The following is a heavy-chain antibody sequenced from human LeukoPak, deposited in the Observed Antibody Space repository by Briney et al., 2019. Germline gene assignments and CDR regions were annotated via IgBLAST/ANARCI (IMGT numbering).Heavy chain of an antibody. V-gene: IGHV3-23*01. Sequence: GRSLRLSCAASGFTFSSYAMSWVRQASGKGLEWVSAISGSGGSTYYADSVKGRFTISRDNSKNTLYLQMNSLRAEDTAVYYCAKDGYSSGWYLFGYYFDYWGQGTLVTVSS. CDR1: GFTFSSYA. CDR2: ISGSGGST. D-gene: IGHD6-19*01. CDR3: AKDGYSSGWYLFGYYFDY. J-gene: IGHJ4*02.